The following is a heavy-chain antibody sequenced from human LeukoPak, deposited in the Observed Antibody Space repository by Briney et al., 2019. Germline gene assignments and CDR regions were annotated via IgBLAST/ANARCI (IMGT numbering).Heavy chain of an antibody. D-gene: IGHD3-10*01. CDR3: ASGTYGSGSYYRLLFDY. CDR1: GGTFSSYA. V-gene: IGHV1-2*02. J-gene: IGHJ4*02. CDR2: INPNSGGT. Sequence: ASVKVSCKTSGGTFSSYAITWVRQAPGQGLEWMGWINPNSGGTNYAQKFQGRVTMTRDTSISTAYMELSRLRSDDTAVYYCASGTYGSGSYYRLLFDYWGQGTLVTVSS.